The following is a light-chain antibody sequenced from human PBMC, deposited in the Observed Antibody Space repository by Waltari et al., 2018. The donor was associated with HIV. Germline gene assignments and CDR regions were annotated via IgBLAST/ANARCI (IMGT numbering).Light chain of an antibody. V-gene: IGLV3-21*02. CDR2: DNS. CDR1: NIGVRS. Sequence: SYELTQPPSMSVAAGQAARFTCGGHNIGVRSVHWYQQRPGQAPVLVVYDNSDRPPGTPDRFSGSNSRNTATLTISRVEAGDEAEYYCQVWDNIGDRVVFGGGTKLTVL. J-gene: IGLJ2*01. CDR3: QVWDNIGDRVV.